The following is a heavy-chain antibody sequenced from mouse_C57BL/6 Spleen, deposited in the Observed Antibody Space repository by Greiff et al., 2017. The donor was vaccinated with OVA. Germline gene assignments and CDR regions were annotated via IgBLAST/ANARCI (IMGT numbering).Heavy chain of an antibody. CDR1: GYTFTSYW. V-gene: IGHV1-64*01. Sequence: QVQLKQPGAELVKPGASVKLSCKASGYTFTSYWMHWVKQRPGQGLEWIGMIHPNSGSTNYNEKFKSKATLTVDKSSSTAYMQLSSLTDEDSAVYYCARSGGAMDYWGQGTSVTVSS. CDR3: ARSGGAMDY. CDR2: IHPNSGST. J-gene: IGHJ4*01. D-gene: IGHD3-1*01.